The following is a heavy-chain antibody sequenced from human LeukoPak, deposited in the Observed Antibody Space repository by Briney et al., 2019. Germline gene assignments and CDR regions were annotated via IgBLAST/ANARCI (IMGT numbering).Heavy chain of an antibody. CDR2: IGFDVSKI. CDR3: ARERLENCNDGSCPDALDI. CDR1: GFNFSKYI. J-gene: IGHJ3*02. D-gene: IGHD2-15*01. Sequence: GGSLRLSCAASGFNFSKYIMTWVRQAPGKGREGLALIGFDVSKIYYADSVKGRFTIDRDNSKNTLYLQMNSLRDEDTAVYFCARERLENCNDGSCPDALDIWGQGTMVTISS. V-gene: IGHV3-33*08.